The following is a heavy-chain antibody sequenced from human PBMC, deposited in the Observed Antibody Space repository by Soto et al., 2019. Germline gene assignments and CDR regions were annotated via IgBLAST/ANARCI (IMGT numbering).Heavy chain of an antibody. CDR2: IDYNGVT. Sequence: SETLSLTCPVSGASISSRDYYWGWIRQTPGKGLEWIGNIDYNGVTYYNPSLKSRVTVSKDTSKNQFSLKVASVTAADTAIYYCGRVMIGTSRHTDSDYWGQGTQVTVSS. J-gene: IGHJ4*02. CDR3: GRVMIGTSRHTDSDY. CDR1: GASISSRDYY. V-gene: IGHV4-39*01. D-gene: IGHD2-2*01.